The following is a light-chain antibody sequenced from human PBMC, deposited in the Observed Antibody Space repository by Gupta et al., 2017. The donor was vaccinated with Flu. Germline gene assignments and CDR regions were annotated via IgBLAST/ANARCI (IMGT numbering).Light chain of an antibody. V-gene: IGKV3-20*01. CDR1: ESVSNY. J-gene: IGKJ1*01. Sequence: EVVLTQSPGTLSLFPGERATLFCRASESVSNYVAWYQQKPGQAPRLLISGISNRATGTPDRFSGSGSGTDFTLTISRLEREDFAVYYCQQDEKSPRTFGQGTKVEIK. CDR2: GIS. CDR3: QQDEKSPRT.